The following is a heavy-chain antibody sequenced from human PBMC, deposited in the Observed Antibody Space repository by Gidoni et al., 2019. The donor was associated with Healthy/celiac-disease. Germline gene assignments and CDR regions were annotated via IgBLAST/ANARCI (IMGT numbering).Heavy chain of an antibody. CDR3: ARDRLYGSGSYSLDY. D-gene: IGHD3-10*01. CDR2: IWYDGSNK. Sequence: QVQLVESGGGVVQPGRSLSLSCAASGFTFSSYGMHWVRQAPGKGLEWVAVIWYDGSNKYYADSVKGRFTISRDNSKNTLYLQMNSLRAEDTAVYYCARDRLYGSGSYSLDYWGQGTLVTVSS. CDR1: GFTFSSYG. V-gene: IGHV3-33*01. J-gene: IGHJ4*02.